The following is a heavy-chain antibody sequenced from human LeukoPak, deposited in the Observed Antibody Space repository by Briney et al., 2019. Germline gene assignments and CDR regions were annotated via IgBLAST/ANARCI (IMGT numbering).Heavy chain of an antibody. CDR3: ANDWNYASDY. CDR2: ISYDGSNK. Sequence: PGGSLRLSCAASGFTFSSYAMHWVRQAPGKGLEWVAVISYDGSNKYYADSVKGRFTISRDNSKNTLYLQMNSLRAEDTAVYYCANDWNYASDYWGQGTLVTVSS. CDR1: GFTFSSYA. J-gene: IGHJ4*02. V-gene: IGHV3-30-3*02. D-gene: IGHD1-7*01.